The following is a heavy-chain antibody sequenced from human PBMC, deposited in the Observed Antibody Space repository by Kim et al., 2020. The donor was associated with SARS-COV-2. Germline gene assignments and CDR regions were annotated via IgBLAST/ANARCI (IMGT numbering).Heavy chain of an antibody. Sequence: SVKVSCKASGGTFSSYAISWVRQAPGQGLEWMGGIIPIFGTANYAQKFQGRVTITADESTSTAYMELSSLRSEDTAVYYCARDLRAARTGDYYYYGMDVWGQGTTVTVSS. D-gene: IGHD2-15*01. CDR2: IIPIFGTA. V-gene: IGHV1-69*13. CDR1: GGTFSSYA. CDR3: ARDLRAARTGDYYYYGMDV. J-gene: IGHJ6*02.